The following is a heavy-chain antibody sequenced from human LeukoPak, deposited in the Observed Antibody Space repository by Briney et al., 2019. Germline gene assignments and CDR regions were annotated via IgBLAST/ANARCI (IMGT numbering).Heavy chain of an antibody. CDR1: GYTFTSYG. V-gene: IGHV1-18*01. CDR3: ARDQRWESPHYLDS. J-gene: IGHJ4*02. D-gene: IGHD1-26*01. CDR2: ISAYNGNT. Sequence: ASVKVSCKASGYTFTSYGISWVRQAPGQGLEWMGWISAYNGNTNYAQKLQGRVTMTTDTSTSTAYMELRSLRSDDTAVYYCARDQRWESPHYLDSWGQGTLVTVSS.